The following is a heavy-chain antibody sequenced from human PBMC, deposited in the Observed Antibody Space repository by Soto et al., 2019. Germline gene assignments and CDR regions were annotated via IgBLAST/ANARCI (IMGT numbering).Heavy chain of an antibody. Sequence: EVQLLESGGGLVQPGGSLRLSSAASGFTFSSYAMTWVRQAPGKGPEWVSVISGTGSTTYYADSVKGRFTISRDNSKNTLYLQMNSLRVEDTAVYYCAKDLKTTVVRAYDYWGQGTLVTVSS. V-gene: IGHV3-23*01. D-gene: IGHD4-17*01. CDR2: ISGTGSTT. CDR3: AKDLKTTVVRAYDY. J-gene: IGHJ4*02. CDR1: GFTFSSYA.